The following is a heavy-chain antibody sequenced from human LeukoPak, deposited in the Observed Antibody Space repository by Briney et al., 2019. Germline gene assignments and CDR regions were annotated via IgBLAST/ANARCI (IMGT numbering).Heavy chain of an antibody. Sequence: SETLSLTCTVSGYSISSGYYWGWIRQPPGKGLEWIGSFYHSGSTYYNPSLKSRVTISVDTSKNQFSLKLSSVTAADTAVYYCARLSRVRRVWGSYRSPEYYYYYMDVWGKGTTVTISS. CDR1: GYSISSGYY. CDR3: ARLSRVRRVWGSYRSPEYYYYYMDV. J-gene: IGHJ6*03. CDR2: FYHSGST. D-gene: IGHD3-16*02. V-gene: IGHV4-38-2*02.